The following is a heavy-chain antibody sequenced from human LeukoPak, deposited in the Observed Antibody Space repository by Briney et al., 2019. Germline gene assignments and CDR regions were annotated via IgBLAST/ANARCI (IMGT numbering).Heavy chain of an antibody. CDR1: GGSISSGGYY. CDR3: ASGPTYYYDSSGYFWQ. D-gene: IGHD3-22*01. J-gene: IGHJ4*02. Sequence: SETLSLTCTVSGGSISSGGYYWSWIRQHPGTGLEWIGYIYYSGSTYYNPSLKSRVTISVDTSKNQFSLKLSSVTAADTAVYYCASGPTYYYDSSGYFWQWGQGTLVTVSS. CDR2: IYYSGST. V-gene: IGHV4-31*03.